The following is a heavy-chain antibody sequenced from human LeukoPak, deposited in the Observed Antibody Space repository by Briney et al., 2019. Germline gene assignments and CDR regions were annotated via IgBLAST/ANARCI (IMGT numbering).Heavy chain of an antibody. CDR3: ARAGGEFWFDH. Sequence: GASVKVSCKASGYTFTSYRMHWVRQAPGQRLEWMGWINAGNSDTKYSQKFQGRVTITRDTSASTAYMELSSLRSEDTAVYYCARAGGEFWFDHWGQGTLVTVSS. J-gene: IGHJ5*02. CDR1: GYTFTSYR. CDR2: INAGNSDT. D-gene: IGHD3-16*01. V-gene: IGHV1-3*01.